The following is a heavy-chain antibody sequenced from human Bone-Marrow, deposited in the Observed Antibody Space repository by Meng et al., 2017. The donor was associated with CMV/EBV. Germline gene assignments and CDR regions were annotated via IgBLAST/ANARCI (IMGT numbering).Heavy chain of an antibody. CDR1: GYSFTSYW. J-gene: IGHJ4*02. Sequence: KVSCKGSGYSFTSYWIGWVRQMPGKGLEWMGIIYPGDSDTRYSPSFQGQVTISADKSISTAYLPASSLKSSDTAMYYCARQNWNYNYFDYWGQGTLATVSS. CDR3: ARQNWNYNYFDY. D-gene: IGHD1-7*01. V-gene: IGHV5-51*01. CDR2: IYPGDSDT.